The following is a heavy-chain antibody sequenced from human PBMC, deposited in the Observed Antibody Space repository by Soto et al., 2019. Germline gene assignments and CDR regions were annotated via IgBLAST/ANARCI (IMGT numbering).Heavy chain of an antibody. J-gene: IGHJ4*02. V-gene: IGHV4-30-2*01. D-gene: IGHD3-10*01. CDR2: MYHSGST. CDR1: GGSISSGGYS. CDR3: ARGPVDLYYYGSGSYFDY. Sequence: SETLSLTCAVSGGSISSGGYSWSWIRQPPGKGLEWIGYMYHSGSTYYNPSLKSRVTISIDTSKNQFSLKLSSVTAADTAVYYCARGPVDLYYYGSGSYFDYWGQGTLVTVSS.